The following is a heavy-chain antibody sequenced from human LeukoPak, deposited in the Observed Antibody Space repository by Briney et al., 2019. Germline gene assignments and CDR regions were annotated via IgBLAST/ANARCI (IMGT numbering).Heavy chain of an antibody. Sequence: SETLSLTCSVSDASINNISYFWGWIRQPPGKGLEWIGSIYYSGTTYHSPSLKSRVTVFLDTSKSQLSLSLYSVTAADTAVYYCARGPAIGTLHYFDFWGRGARVTVSS. CDR1: DASINNISYF. D-gene: IGHD6-13*01. J-gene: IGHJ4*02. CDR3: ARGPAIGTLHYFDF. CDR2: IYYSGTT. V-gene: IGHV4-39*07.